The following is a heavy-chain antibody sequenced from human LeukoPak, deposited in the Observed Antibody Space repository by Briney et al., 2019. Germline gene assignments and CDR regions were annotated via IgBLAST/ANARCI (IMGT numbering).Heavy chain of an antibody. CDR3: ARVWSRYYYYYMDV. J-gene: IGHJ6*03. D-gene: IGHD3-16*01. CDR1: GGSFSGYY. CDR2: INHSGST. V-gene: IGHV4-34*01. Sequence: SETLSLTCAVYGGSFSGYYWSWIRQPPGKGLEWIGEINHSGSTNYNPSLKSRVTISVDTSKNQFSLKLSSVTAAHTAAYYCARVWSRYYYYYMDVWGKGTTVTVSS.